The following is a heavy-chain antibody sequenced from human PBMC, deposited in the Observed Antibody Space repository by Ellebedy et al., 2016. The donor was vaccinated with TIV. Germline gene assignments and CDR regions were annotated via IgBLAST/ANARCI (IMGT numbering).Heavy chain of an antibody. CDR1: GYTFTSYG. CDR2: ISGLNGKT. Sequence: AASVKVSCKTSGYTFTSYGVSWVRQAPGQGLEWMGWISGLNGKTKYARTVQGRVTMTGDTSTSTVYMELTSLRSEDTAVYYCAKDTGRWSLNNWGQGTLVTVSS. D-gene: IGHD2-15*01. V-gene: IGHV1-18*01. J-gene: IGHJ4*02. CDR3: AKDTGRWSLNN.